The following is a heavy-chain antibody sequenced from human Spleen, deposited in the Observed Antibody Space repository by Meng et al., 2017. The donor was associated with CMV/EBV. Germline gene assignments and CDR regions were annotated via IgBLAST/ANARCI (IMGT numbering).Heavy chain of an antibody. CDR2: MNPNSGNT. J-gene: IGHJ6*02. Sequence: ASVKVSCKASGYTFTSYDINWVRQATGQGLEWMGWMNPNSGNTGYAQKFQGRVTMTRNTSISTAYMELSSLRSEDTAVYYCARDVHYSNYRYYYYGMVVWGQGTTVTVSS. D-gene: IGHD4-11*01. CDR3: ARDVHYSNYRYYYYGMVV. V-gene: IGHV1-8*01. CDR1: GYTFTSYD.